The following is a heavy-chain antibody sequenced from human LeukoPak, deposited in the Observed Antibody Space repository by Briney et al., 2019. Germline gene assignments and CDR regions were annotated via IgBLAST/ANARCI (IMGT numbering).Heavy chain of an antibody. D-gene: IGHD2-15*01. CDR2: INGDGTST. CDR3: ARTGSGGDLDI. Sequence: GGALRLSCAASGFTFSNHWLHWVRQAPGKGLVWVSRINGDGTSTIYADSVKGRFTISRDNAKSTVYLQMNSLRAEDTAVYYCARTGSGGDLDIWGQGTMVTVSS. V-gene: IGHV3-74*01. CDR1: GFTFSNHW. J-gene: IGHJ3*02.